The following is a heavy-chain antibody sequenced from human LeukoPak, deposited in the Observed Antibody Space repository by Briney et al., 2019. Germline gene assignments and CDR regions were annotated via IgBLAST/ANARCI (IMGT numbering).Heavy chain of an antibody. D-gene: IGHD6-25*01. CDR1: GFTFSHYG. CDR2: IRFDESDK. CDR3: ARGPPWYFDL. Sequence: GGSLRLSCATSGFTFSHYGMHWLRQAPGRGLDWVAHIRFDESDKYYADSVKGRFTISRDNSKNTLYLQMNSLTAEDTAVYYCARGPPWYFDLWGRGTLVTVSS. V-gene: IGHV3-30*02. J-gene: IGHJ2*01.